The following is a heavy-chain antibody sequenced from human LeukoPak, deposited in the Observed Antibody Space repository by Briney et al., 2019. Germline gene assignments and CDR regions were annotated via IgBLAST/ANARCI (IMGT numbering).Heavy chain of an antibody. CDR1: GFTVSSYS. D-gene: IGHD3-10*01. CDR2: ISCSSSYI. Sequence: GGSLRLSCAAAGFTVSSYSMSWVRQAPGKGLGWGSSISCSSSYIYYADSVKGRFTISRENAKNSLYLQMNSLRAEDTAVYYCARGVSGSGRSNWFDPWGQGTLVTVSS. CDR3: ARGVSGSGRSNWFDP. V-gene: IGHV3-21*01. J-gene: IGHJ5*02.